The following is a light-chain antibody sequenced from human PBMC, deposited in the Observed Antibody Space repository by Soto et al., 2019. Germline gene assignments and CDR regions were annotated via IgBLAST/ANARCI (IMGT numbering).Light chain of an antibody. CDR1: QSISSW. V-gene: IGKV1-5*03. Sequence: DIQMTQSPSTLSASVGDRVTITCRASQSISSWLAWYQQKPGKAPKLLIYKASSLGSGVPSRFSGSGSGTGFPCTSSSLQPDYFATYYCQQYNSYSITFGPGTKVDIK. J-gene: IGKJ3*01. CDR3: QQYNSYSIT. CDR2: KAS.